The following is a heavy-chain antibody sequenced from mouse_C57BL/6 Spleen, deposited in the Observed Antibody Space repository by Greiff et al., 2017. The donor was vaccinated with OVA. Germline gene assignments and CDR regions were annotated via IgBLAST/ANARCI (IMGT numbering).Heavy chain of an antibody. J-gene: IGHJ3*01. Sequence: QVQLQQPGAELVKPGASVKLSCKASGYTFTSYWMHWVKQRPGQGLEWIGMIHPNSGSTNYNEKFKSKATLTVDTSSSTAYMQLSSLTSEDSAVYYCAGSFAYWGQGTLVTVSA. CDR1: GYTFTSYW. CDR2: IHPNSGST. CDR3: AGSFAY. V-gene: IGHV1-64*01.